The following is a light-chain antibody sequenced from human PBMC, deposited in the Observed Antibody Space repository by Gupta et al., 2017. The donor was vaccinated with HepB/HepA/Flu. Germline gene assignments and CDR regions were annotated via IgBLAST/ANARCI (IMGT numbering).Light chain of an antibody. CDR1: QSVSSY. CDR2: DAS. CDR3: QQRSNWPPS. J-gene: IGKJ5*01. Sequence: EIVLTQSPATLSLSPGERATLSCRASQSVSSYLAWYQQKPGQAPRLLIYDASNRATGIPARFSGSGSGTDFTLTISSLEPEDFAVYYCQQRSNWPPSFGQGTXLDIK. V-gene: IGKV3-11*01.